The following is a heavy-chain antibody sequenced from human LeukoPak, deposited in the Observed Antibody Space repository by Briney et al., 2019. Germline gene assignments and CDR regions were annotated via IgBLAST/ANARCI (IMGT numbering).Heavy chain of an antibody. V-gene: IGHV3-7*01. J-gene: IGHJ4*02. CDR3: ARASGDIVETATMGSY. CDR2: IKQDGGEK. Sequence: GGSLRLSCAASGFTFSGYWMSWLRQAPGKGLEWVANIKQDGGEKYYVDSVKGRFTISRDNAKNSLYLQMNSLRAEDTAVYYCARASGDIVETATMGSYWGQGTLVTVSS. D-gene: IGHD5-18*01. CDR1: GFTFSGYW.